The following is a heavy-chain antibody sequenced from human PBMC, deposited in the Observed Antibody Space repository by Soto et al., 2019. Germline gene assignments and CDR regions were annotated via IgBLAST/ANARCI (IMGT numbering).Heavy chain of an antibody. CDR2: IYTSGST. D-gene: IGHD2-2*01. Sequence: PSETLSLTCTVSGGSISSYCWSWIRQPAGKGLEWIGRIYTSGSTNYNPSLKRRVTMSVDTSKNQFSLKLSSVTAADTAVYYCARACSSNSCYDVFDYWGQGTLVTGSS. CDR1: GGSISSYC. V-gene: IGHV4-4*07. J-gene: IGHJ4*02. CDR3: ARACSSNSCYDVFDY.